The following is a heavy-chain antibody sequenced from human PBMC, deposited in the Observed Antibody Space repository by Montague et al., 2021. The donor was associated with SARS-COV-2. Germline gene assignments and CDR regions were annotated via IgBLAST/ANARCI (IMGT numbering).Heavy chain of an antibody. J-gene: IGHJ4*02. CDR1: GGSISSFY. Sequence: SETLSLTCTVSGGSISSFYWSWFRQPPGKGLEWIGYIPDSGSTNYNPSLTSRVTMSVDTSKNQLSLKVNSVTAADTAVYYCARHYSATLPAVYWGQGTLVTVSS. D-gene: IGHD2-15*01. V-gene: IGHV4-59*08. CDR2: IPDSGST. CDR3: ARHYSATLPAVY.